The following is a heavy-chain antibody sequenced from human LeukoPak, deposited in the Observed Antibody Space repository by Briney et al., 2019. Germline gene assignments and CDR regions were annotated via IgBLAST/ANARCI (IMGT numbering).Heavy chain of an antibody. J-gene: IGHJ4*02. V-gene: IGHV3-23*01. CDR3: AKRVPYSSSAAYYDS. CDR1: GFTFSSYG. D-gene: IGHD6-6*01. Sequence: GGSLRLSCAASGFTFSSYGMNWVRQAPGKGLEWVSSISDSGGDTYYADSVKGRFTVSRDNSKNTLYLQINNLRADDTAIYYCAKRVPYSSSAAYYDSWGQGTLVTASS. CDR2: ISDSGGDT.